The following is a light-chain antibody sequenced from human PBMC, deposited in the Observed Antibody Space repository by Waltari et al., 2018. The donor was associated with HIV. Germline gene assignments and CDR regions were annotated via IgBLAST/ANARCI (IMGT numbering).Light chain of an antibody. V-gene: IGLV1-47*01. CDR3: AVWDDSLSAQL. Sequence: QSVLTQSPSTSGTPGQRVTISCSGSSPNIDSNYVSWFQQVPGTAPKLLIFRNTQRPSGVSDRFSGSVSGTSASLAISGLRSEDEADYYCAVWDDSLSAQLFGGGTKLTVL. J-gene: IGLJ3*02. CDR2: RNT. CDR1: SPNIDSNY.